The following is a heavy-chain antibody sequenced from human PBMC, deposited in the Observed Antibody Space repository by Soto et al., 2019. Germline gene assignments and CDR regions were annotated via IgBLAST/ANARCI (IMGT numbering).Heavy chain of an antibody. V-gene: IGHV5-10-1*01. J-gene: IGHJ3*02. CDR1: GYSFTSYW. D-gene: IGHD3-16*02. CDR3: ASWGVIGGVIVGDAFDI. CDR2: IDPSDSYT. Sequence: PGESLKISCKGSGYSFTSYWISWVRQMPGKGLEWMGRIDPSDSYTNYSPSFQGHVTISADKSISTAYLQWSSLKASDTAMYYCASWGVIGGVIVGDAFDIWGQGTMVTVSS.